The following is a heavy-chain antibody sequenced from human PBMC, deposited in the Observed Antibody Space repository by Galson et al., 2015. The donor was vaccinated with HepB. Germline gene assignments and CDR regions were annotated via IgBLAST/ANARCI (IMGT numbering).Heavy chain of an antibody. Sequence: SVKVSCKASGYTFTSYAMHWVRQAPGQRLEWMGWMNVGNGNTKYSQKFQGRVTITRDTSASTAYMELSSLRSEDTAVYYCARGGALWIAGNLPREHWGQGTLVTVSS. D-gene: IGHD3-16*01. V-gene: IGHV1-3*01. CDR2: MNVGNGNT. CDR1: GYTFTSYA. J-gene: IGHJ1*01. CDR3: ARGGALWIAGNLPREH.